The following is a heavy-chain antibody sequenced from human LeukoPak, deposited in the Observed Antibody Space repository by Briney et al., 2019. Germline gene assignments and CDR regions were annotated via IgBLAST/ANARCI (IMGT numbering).Heavy chain of an antibody. CDR3: ARDRDYGGYVS. CDR2: INDSGST. V-gene: IGHV4-34*01. D-gene: IGHD4-17*01. CDR1: GESLGDHY. J-gene: IGHJ4*02. Sequence: SETLSLTCAVYGESLGDHYWTWIRQAPGKGLEWIGEINDSGSTTYNPSLKNRVTISVDTSKNQFSLKLSSVTAADTAVYYCARDRDYGGYVSWGQGTLVTVSS.